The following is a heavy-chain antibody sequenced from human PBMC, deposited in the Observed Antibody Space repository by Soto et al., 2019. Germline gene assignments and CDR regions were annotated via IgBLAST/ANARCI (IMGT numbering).Heavy chain of an antibody. CDR1: GFTFDDYG. J-gene: IGHJ6*03. Sequence: GSLRLSCAASGFTFDDYGMSWVRQAPGKGLEWVSGINWNGGSTGYADSVKGRFTISRDNAKNSLYLQMNSLRAEDTALYHCARVRGSTYYYYMDVWGKGTTVTVSS. CDR3: ARVRGSTYYYYMDV. D-gene: IGHD3-10*01. CDR2: INWNGGST. V-gene: IGHV3-20*01.